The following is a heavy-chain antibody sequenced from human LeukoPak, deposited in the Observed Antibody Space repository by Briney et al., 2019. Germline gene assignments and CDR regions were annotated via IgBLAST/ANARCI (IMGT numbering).Heavy chain of an antibody. D-gene: IGHD1-26*01. V-gene: IGHV3-21*01. CDR2: ISSSSSYI. CDR1: GFTFSSYS. CDR3: ASRDSGSLFDY. J-gene: IGHJ4*02. Sequence: PGGSLRLSCAASGFTFSSYSMNWVRQAPGKGLEWVSSISSSSSYIYYADSVKGRFTISRDNAKNSLYLQMNSLRAEDTAVYYRASRDSGSLFDYWGQGTLVTVSS.